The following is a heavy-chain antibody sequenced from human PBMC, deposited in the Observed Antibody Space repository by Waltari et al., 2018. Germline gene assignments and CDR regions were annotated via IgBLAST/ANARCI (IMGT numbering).Heavy chain of an antibody. CDR1: GFIFSSYA. D-gene: IGHD1-20*01. V-gene: IGHV3-30-3*01. Sequence: QVQLVESGGGVVQPGRSLRLSCAASGFIFSSYAMHWVRQAPGEGLEWVAGISYDGSNRYYTDSVKGRFTISRDNSKNTLYLQLNSLRGEDTGIYYCARSRTPISNWNADAASDVVGQGTM. J-gene: IGHJ3*01. CDR3: ARSRTPISNWNADAASDV. CDR2: ISYDGSNR.